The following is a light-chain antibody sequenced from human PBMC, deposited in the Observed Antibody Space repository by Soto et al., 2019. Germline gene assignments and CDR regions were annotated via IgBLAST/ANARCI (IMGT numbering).Light chain of an antibody. CDR1: QSINTY. V-gene: IGKV1-39*01. Sequence: DIQMTQSPSSLSASVGDRVTITCRASQSINTYLTWYQQKPGKAPKVLIYGASSLKSGVPSRFSGNGSGTYFTLTISSLQPEDFVSYYCQQSYNTPRTFGQGTKVDI. CDR3: QQSYNTPRT. J-gene: IGKJ1*01. CDR2: GAS.